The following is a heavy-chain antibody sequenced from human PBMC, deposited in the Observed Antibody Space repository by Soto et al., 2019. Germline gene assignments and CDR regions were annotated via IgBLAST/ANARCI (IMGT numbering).Heavy chain of an antibody. CDR1: GYTFTNSW. CDR2: IYPGDSDS. D-gene: IGHD5-18*01. V-gene: IGHV5-51*01. CDR3: ASQVEAGYSFGCHF. Sequence: GESLKISCKGSGYTFTNSWLGWVRQMPGKGLEWMGIIYPGDSDSRYNPSFHGQVTISADKSITTASMQLNSLKASDSVMYNCASQVEAGYSFGCHFWGQGTTVTVSS. J-gene: IGHJ4*02.